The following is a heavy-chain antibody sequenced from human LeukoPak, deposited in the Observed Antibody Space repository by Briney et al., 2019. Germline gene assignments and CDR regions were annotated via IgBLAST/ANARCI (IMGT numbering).Heavy chain of an antibody. CDR1: GFTFSSYW. CDR2: ISGSGGST. CDR3: ARGIGSYDFADAFDI. Sequence: GGSLRLSCAASGFTFSSYWMSWVRQAPGKGLEWVSGISGSGGSTYYADSVKGRFTISRDNAKNSLYLQMNSLRAEDTAVYYCARGIGSYDFADAFDIWGQGTMVTVSS. D-gene: IGHD3-3*01. J-gene: IGHJ3*02. V-gene: IGHV3-23*01.